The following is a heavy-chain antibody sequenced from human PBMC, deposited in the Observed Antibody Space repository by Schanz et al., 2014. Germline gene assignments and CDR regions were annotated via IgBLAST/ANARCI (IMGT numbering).Heavy chain of an antibody. CDR2: IESGGKT. CDR3: TRVRVPSTGWVPNDY. D-gene: IGHD6-19*01. Sequence: EVQLVESGGGLVKPGGSLRLSCVASGITVSSNHMIWVRQAPGKGLEWVSVIESGGKTFYADSVRGRFTISRDNSENXXYLPMTNLTAEDTALYYCTRVRVPSTGWVPNDYWGQGTLVTVSS. CDR1: GITVSSNH. V-gene: IGHV3-66*01. J-gene: IGHJ4*02.